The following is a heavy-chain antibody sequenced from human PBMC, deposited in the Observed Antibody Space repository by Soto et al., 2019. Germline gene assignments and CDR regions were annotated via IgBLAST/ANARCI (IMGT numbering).Heavy chain of an antibody. V-gene: IGHV4-30-4*01. CDR3: VTGTPYFDRSTASRLKDASYSLDV. D-gene: IGHD1-1*01. CDR1: GGSIRSGDYY. Sequence: QVQLQESGPGLVKPSQILSLTCTVSGGSIRSGDYYWRWIRQPPGKGLEWIGYIYYTGRTYSNPSLMSRVTISGDSSKNQVSLNLSSVTDADTALYYCVTGTPYFDRSTASRLKDASYSLDVWGQGNTVTVSS. J-gene: IGHJ6*02. CDR2: IYYTGRT.